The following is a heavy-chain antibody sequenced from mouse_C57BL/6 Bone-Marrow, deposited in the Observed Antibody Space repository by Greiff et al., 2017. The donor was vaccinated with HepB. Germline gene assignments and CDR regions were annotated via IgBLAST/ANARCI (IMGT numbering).Heavy chain of an antibody. V-gene: IGHV5-6*01. Sequence: EVQLKQSGGDLVKPGGSLKLSCAASGFTFSSYGMSWVRQTPDKRLEWVATISSGGSYTYYPDSVKGRFTISRDNAKNTLYLQMSSLKSEDTAMYYCARQAQVAMDYWGQGTSVTVSS. CDR3: ARQAQVAMDY. CDR1: GFTFSSYG. CDR2: ISSGGSYT. J-gene: IGHJ4*01. D-gene: IGHD3-2*02.